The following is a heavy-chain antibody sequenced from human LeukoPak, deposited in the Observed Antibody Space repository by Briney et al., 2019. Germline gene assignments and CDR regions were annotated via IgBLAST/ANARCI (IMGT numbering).Heavy chain of an antibody. CDR2: ISSSSSYI. V-gene: IGHV3-21*01. Sequence: TGGSLRLSCAASGFTFSSYSMNWVRQAPGKGLEWVSSISSSSSYIYYADSVKGRFTISRDNAKNSLYLQMNSLRAEDTAVYYCARREAPYYDYVWGSYRYDYYMDVWGKGTTVTVSS. J-gene: IGHJ6*03. CDR3: ARREAPYYDYVWGSYRYDYYMDV. D-gene: IGHD3-16*02. CDR1: GFTFSSYS.